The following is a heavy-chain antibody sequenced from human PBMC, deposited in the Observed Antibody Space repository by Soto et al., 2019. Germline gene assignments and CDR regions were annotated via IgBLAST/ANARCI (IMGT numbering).Heavy chain of an antibody. D-gene: IGHD4-17*01. CDR1: GGSISSSSYY. CDR3: ARPVSYGDLPDC. V-gene: IGHV4-39*01. CDR2: IYYSGST. Sequence: SETLSLTCTVSGGSISSSSYYWGWIRQPPGKGLEWIGSIYYSGSTYYNPSLKSRVTISVDTSKNQFSLKLSSVTAADTAVYYCARPVSYGDLPDCWGQGTLVTVSS. J-gene: IGHJ4*02.